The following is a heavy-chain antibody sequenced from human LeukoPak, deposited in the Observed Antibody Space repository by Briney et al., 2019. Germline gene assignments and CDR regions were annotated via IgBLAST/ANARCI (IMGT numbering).Heavy chain of an antibody. CDR3: ARDRLGAAHDAFDI. Sequence: GGSLRLSCAASGFTFSSYWMSWVRQVPGKGLEWVSSISSSSSYIYYADSVKGRFTISRDNAKNSLYLQMNSLRVEDTAVYYCARDRLGAAHDAFDIWGQGTMVTVSS. J-gene: IGHJ3*02. CDR1: GFTFSSYW. V-gene: IGHV3-21*01. D-gene: IGHD1-26*01. CDR2: ISSSSSYI.